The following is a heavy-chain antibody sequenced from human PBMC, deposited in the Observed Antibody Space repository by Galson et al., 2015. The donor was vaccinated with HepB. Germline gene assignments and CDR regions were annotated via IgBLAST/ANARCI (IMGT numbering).Heavy chain of an antibody. CDR1: GGTFSSYA. CDR3: ARVRTDTSIRSYDFWSGYYADYYYYGMDV. Sequence: SVKVSCKTSGGTFSSYAISWVRQAPGQGLEWMGGIIPIFGTANYAQKFQGRVTITADKSTSTAYMELSSLRSEDTAVYYCARVRTDTSIRSYDFWSGYYADYYYYGMDVWGQGTTVTVSS. J-gene: IGHJ6*02. D-gene: IGHD3-3*01. V-gene: IGHV1-69*06. CDR2: IIPIFGTA.